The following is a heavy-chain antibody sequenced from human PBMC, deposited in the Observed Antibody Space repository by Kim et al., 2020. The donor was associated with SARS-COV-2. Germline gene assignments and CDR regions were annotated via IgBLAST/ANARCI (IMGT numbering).Heavy chain of an antibody. CDR2: IYYSGST. J-gene: IGHJ6*02. CDR1: GGSISSYY. Sequence: SETLSLTCTVSGGSISSYYWSWIRQPPGKGLEWIGYIYYSGSTNYNPSLKSRVTISVDTSKNQFSLKLSSVTAADTAVYYCARGSPLLRYFDWSPHYGMDVWGQGTTVTVSS. CDR3: ARGSPLLRYFDWSPHYGMDV. V-gene: IGHV4-59*01. D-gene: IGHD3-9*01.